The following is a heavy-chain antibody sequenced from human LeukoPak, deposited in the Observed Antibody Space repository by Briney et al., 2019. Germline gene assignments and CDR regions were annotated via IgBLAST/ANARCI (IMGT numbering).Heavy chain of an antibody. V-gene: IGHV4-39*07. CDR3: ARDGIAVAFDY. Sequence: SETLSLTCTVSGGSISSSSYYWGWIRQPPGKGLEWIGSIYYSGSTYYNPSLKSRVTISVDPSKNQFSLKLSSVTAADTAVYYCARDGIAVAFDYWGQGTLVTVSS. D-gene: IGHD6-19*01. CDR2: IYYSGST. CDR1: GGSISSSSYY. J-gene: IGHJ4*02.